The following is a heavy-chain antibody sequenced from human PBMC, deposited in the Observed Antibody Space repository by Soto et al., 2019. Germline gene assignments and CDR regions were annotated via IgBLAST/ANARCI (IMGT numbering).Heavy chain of an antibody. J-gene: IGHJ5*02. CDR1: GYTFTSYA. D-gene: IGHD3-22*01. Sequence: ASVKVSCKASGYTFTSYAMHWVRQAPGQRLEWMGWINAGNGNTKYSQKFQGRVTITRDTSASTAYMELSSLRSEDTAVYYCARQGLFDYYDSSGYAPGNWFDPWGQGTLVTVYS. CDR3: ARQGLFDYYDSSGYAPGNWFDP. V-gene: IGHV1-3*01. CDR2: INAGNGNT.